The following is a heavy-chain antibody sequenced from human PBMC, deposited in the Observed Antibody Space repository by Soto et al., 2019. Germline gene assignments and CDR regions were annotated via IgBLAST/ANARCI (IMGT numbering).Heavy chain of an antibody. J-gene: IGHJ4*02. CDR3: ARGYSHYAH. CDR2: IYYSGPS. CDR1: GGSVSRDSNF. D-gene: IGHD4-4*01. Sequence: SETLSLTCTVSGGSVSRDSNFWSWIRQPPGKGLEWIGYIYYSGPSRYNPSLESRVTISIDSSKNQVSLTLTSVTAADTAVYYCARGYSHYAHWGRGTLVTSPQ. V-gene: IGHV4-61*01.